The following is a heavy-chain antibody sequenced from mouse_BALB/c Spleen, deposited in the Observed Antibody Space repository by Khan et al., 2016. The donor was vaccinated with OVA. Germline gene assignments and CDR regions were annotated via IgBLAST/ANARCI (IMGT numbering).Heavy chain of an antibody. V-gene: IGHV5-17*02. CDR2: ISGDSNTI. D-gene: IGHD1-1*01. CDR1: GFTFSSYG. Sequence: EVELVESGGGLVQPGGSRKLSCAASGFTFSSYGTHWVRQAPERGLEWVAYISGDSNTIYYADTVKGRFTISRDNPRNTLFLQMTSLMSEDTAMYYCATSYFYGYYFDYWGPGTTLTVSS. J-gene: IGHJ2*01. CDR3: ATSYFYGYYFDY.